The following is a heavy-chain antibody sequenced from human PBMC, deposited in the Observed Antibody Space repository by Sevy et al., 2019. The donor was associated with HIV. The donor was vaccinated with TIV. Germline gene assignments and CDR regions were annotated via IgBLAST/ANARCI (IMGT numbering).Heavy chain of an antibody. CDR2: FDPEDGET. J-gene: IGHJ4*02. D-gene: IGHD3-22*01. Sequence: ASVKVSCKVSGYTLTQLSMHWVRQAPGKGLEWMGSFDPEDGETIYAQKFQGRVTMTEDTSTDTAYMELSSLKSEDTAVFYCAITKDYYHSSGYPFDYWGQGTLVTVSS. V-gene: IGHV1-24*01. CDR3: AITKDYYHSSGYPFDY. CDR1: GYTLTQLS.